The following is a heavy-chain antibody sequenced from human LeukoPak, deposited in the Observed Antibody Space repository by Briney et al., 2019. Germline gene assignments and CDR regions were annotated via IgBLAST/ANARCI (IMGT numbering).Heavy chain of an antibody. CDR3: ARGQALAAAVPDGWFDP. J-gene: IGHJ5*02. D-gene: IGHD6-13*01. CDR2: IYYSGST. Sequence: SETLSLTCTVSGGSISSYYWSWIRQPPGKGLEWIGYIYYSGSTNYNPSLKSRVTISVDTSKNQFSLKLSSVTAADTAVYYCARGQALAAAVPDGWFDPWGQGTLVTVSS. V-gene: IGHV4-59*01. CDR1: GGSISSYY.